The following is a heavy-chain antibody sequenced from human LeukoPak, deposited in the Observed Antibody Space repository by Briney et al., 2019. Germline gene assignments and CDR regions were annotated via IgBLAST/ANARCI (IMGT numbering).Heavy chain of an antibody. CDR3: ARGTRYDCGGGTCYWPVDY. V-gene: IGHV3-21*01. CDR2: ISSSSSYI. D-gene: IGHD2-15*01. CDR1: GFTFSSYS. Sequence: GGSLRLSCAASGFTFSSYSMNWVRQAPGKGLEWVSSISSSSSYIYYADSVKGRFTISRDNAKNSLYLQMNSLRAEDTAVYYCARGTRYDCGGGTCYWPVDYWGQGTLVTVSS. J-gene: IGHJ4*02.